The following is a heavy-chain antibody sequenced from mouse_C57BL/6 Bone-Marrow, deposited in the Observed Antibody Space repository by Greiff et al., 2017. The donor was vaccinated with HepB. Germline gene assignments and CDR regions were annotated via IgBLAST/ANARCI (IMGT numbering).Heavy chain of an antibody. Sequence: EVQLQQSGPELVKPGASVKIPCKASGYTFTDYNMDWVKQSHGKSLEWIGDINPNNGGTIYNQKFKGKATLTVDKSSSTAYMELRSLTSEDTAVYYCARASITTVVARYYFDYWGQGTTLTVSS. J-gene: IGHJ2*01. V-gene: IGHV1-18*01. CDR2: INPNNGGT. CDR3: ARASITTVVARYYFDY. CDR1: GYTFTDYN. D-gene: IGHD1-1*01.